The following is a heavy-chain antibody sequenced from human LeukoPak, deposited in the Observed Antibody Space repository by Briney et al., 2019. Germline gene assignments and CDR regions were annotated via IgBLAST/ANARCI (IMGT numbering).Heavy chain of an antibody. CDR3: ARDLYDSSGYQYYYYGMDV. V-gene: IGHV3-48*04. CDR1: GFIFGDYS. D-gene: IGHD3-22*01. CDR2: ISSSGSTI. Sequence: GGSLRLSCAASGFIFGDYSMNWVRQPPGKGLEWVSYISSSGSTIHYADSVKGRFTISRDNAKNSLYLQMNSLRAEDTAVYYCARDLYDSSGYQYYYYGMDVWGQGTTVTVSS. J-gene: IGHJ6*02.